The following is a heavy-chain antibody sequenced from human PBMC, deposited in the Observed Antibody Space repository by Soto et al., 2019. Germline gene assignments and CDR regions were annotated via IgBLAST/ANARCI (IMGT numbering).Heavy chain of an antibody. V-gene: IGHV4-34*01. J-gene: IGHJ4*02. CDR3: AREGVNALYYFDY. CDR2: INHSGST. CDR1: GGSFSGYY. D-gene: IGHD1-1*01. Sequence: QVQLQQWGAGLLKPSETLSLTCAVYGGSFSGYYWSWIRQPPGKGLEWIGEINHSGSTNYNPSLKGRVTRSVDTSKNQFSLKLSSVTAADTAVYYCAREGVNALYYFDYWGQGTLVTVSS.